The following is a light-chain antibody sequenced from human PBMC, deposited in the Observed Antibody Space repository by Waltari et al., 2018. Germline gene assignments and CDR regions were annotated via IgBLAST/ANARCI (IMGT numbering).Light chain of an antibody. Sequence: QSALTQPASVSGSPGQSITISCTGTSSDVGSYNLVSWYQHYPGKAPKLMIYEGTKRPSGVSNRFSGSKSGNTAFLTISGLQAEDEADYHCCSYAHSSRVVFGGGTKVTVL. V-gene: IGLV2-23*01. J-gene: IGLJ2*01. CDR2: EGT. CDR1: SSDVGSYNL. CDR3: CSYAHSSRVV.